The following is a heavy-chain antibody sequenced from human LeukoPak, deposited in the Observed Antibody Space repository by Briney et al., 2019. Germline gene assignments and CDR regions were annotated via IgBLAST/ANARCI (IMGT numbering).Heavy chain of an antibody. J-gene: IGHJ5*02. CDR2: IYDSGNT. CDR1: GGSISSYY. Sequence: SETLSLTCTVSGGSISSYYWSWIRQPPGKGLEWIGYIYDSGNTNYNPSLKSRVTTSVDMSKNQFSLKLRSVTAADTAVYYCATSPTVITSSFDRWGQGTLVTVSS. D-gene: IGHD4-23*01. CDR3: ATSPTVITSSFDR. V-gene: IGHV4-59*08.